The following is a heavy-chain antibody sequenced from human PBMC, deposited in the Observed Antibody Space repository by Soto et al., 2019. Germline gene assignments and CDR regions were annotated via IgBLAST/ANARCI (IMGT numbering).Heavy chain of an antibody. V-gene: IGHV1-18*01. CDR1: GYTFTSYG. J-gene: IGHJ6*02. D-gene: IGHD3-3*01. CDR2: IGAYNGNT. CDR3: ARHTYYDFWSGYYPLDYGMDV. Sequence: ASVKVSCTASGYTFTSYGISWVRQAPGQGLEWMGWIGAYNGNTNYAQKLQGRVTMTTDTSTSTAYMELRSLRSDDTAVYYCARHTYYDFWSGYYPLDYGMDVWGQGTTVTVS.